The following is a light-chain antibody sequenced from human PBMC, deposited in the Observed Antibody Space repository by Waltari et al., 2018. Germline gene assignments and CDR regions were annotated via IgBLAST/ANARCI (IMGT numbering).Light chain of an antibody. CDR3: QQSHALPPWT. CDR1: QTLNNN. J-gene: IGKJ1*01. CDR2: VAS. Sequence: EIVVTQSPATLSVSPGDRAILTCRTSQTLNNNLAWFQQKPGQSPRLLIYVASARASGVPARFSGSGSGTEFTLTITSLQSEDFAVYYCQQSHALPPWTFGQGTRV. V-gene: IGKV3-15*01.